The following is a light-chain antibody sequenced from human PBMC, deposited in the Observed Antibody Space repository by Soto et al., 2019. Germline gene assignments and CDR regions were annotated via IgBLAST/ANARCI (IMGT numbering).Light chain of an antibody. CDR1: QSVLYSSNNKNY. CDR2: WAS. Sequence: DIVLTQSPDSLAVSLGEWATINCKSSQSVLYSSNNKNYLAWYQQKPGQPPKLLIYWASARQSGVPDRFTGSGSGTDFTLTISSLEAEDVAVYYCQQYYSIPITFGQGTRLEIK. J-gene: IGKJ5*01. CDR3: QQYYSIPIT. V-gene: IGKV4-1*01.